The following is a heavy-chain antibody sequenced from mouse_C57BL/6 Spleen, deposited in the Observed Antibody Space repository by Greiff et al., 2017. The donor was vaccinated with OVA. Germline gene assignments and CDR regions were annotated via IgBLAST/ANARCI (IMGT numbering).Heavy chain of an antibody. J-gene: IGHJ3*01. V-gene: IGHV1-55*01. CDR3: ARDYYGSPAY. CDR2: IYTGSGSH. CDR1: GYTFTSYW. Sequence: VQLQQPGAELVTPGASVKMSCTASGYTFTSYWINWVKQRPGQGLEWIGDIYTGSGSHNYNEKVKSKAPQTVDTSSSTAYMQLSSLTSEDSAVYYCARDYYGSPAYWGQGTLVTVSA. D-gene: IGHD1-1*01.